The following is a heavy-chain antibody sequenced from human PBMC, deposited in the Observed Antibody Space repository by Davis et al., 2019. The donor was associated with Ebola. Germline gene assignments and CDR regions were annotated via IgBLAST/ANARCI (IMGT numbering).Heavy chain of an antibody. Sequence: PGGSLRLSCAASGFTFSSYGMHWVRQAPGKGLEWVAVIWYDGSNKYYADSVKGRFTISRDNSKNTLYLQMNSLRAEDTAVYYCARDRISPEKYYYDSSGYYFDYWGQGTLVTVSS. CDR3: ARDRISPEKYYYDSSGYYFDY. J-gene: IGHJ4*02. CDR1: GFTFSSYG. CDR2: IWYDGSNK. V-gene: IGHV3-33*01. D-gene: IGHD3-22*01.